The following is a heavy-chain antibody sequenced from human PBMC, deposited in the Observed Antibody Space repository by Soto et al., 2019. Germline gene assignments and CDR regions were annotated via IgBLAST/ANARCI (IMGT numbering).Heavy chain of an antibody. Sequence: EVQLLESGGGLVQPGGSLRLSCAASGFTFSSYAMSWVGQAPGKGLEWVSAISGSGGSTYYADSVKGRFTISRDNSKNTLYLQMNSLRAEDTAVYYCAKDTGAAYYYYYYGMYVWGQGTTVTVSS. CDR1: GFTFSSYA. V-gene: IGHV3-23*01. D-gene: IGHD1-26*01. J-gene: IGHJ6*02. CDR2: ISGSGGST. CDR3: AKDTGAAYYYYYYGMYV.